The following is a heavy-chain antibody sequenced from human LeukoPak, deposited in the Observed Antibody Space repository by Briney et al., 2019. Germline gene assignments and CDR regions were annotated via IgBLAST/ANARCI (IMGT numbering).Heavy chain of an antibody. CDR2: ISAYNGNT. CDR3: ARASRYSSSWFESED. Sequence: ASVKVSCKASGYTFTSYGISWVRQAPGQGLEWMGWISAYNGNTNYAQKLQGRVTMTTDTSTSTAYMELRSLRSDATAVYYCARASRYSSSWFESEDWGQGTLVTVSS. J-gene: IGHJ4*02. V-gene: IGHV1-18*01. CDR1: GYTFTSYG. D-gene: IGHD6-13*01.